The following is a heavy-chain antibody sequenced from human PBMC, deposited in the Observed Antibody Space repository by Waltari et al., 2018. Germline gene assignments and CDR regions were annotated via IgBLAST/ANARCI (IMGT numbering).Heavy chain of an antibody. CDR1: GFTFSSYS. Sequence: EVQLVESGGGLVQPGGSLRLSCAASGFTFSSYSMNWVRQAPGKGLEWVSYISSSSSTIYYADSLKGRFTISRDNAKNSLYLQMNSLGAEDTALYYCATSSSSGGGARDYWGQGTLVTVSS. D-gene: IGHD6-6*01. CDR3: ATSSSSGGGARDY. CDR2: ISSSSSTI. J-gene: IGHJ4*02. V-gene: IGHV3-48*04.